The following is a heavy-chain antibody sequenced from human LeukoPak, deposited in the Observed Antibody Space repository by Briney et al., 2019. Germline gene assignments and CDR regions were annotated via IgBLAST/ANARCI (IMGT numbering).Heavy chain of an antibody. CDR3: ARTNTTGTTGGWFDP. CDR1: GGTLTSYT. V-gene: IGHV1-69*02. Sequence: SVKVSCKASGGTLTSYTISWVRQATGQGLDWMGRIIPILGIANYAQKFQGRVTITADKSTSTAYMELSSLRSEDTAVYYCARTNTTGTTGGWFDPWGEGTLVTVSS. D-gene: IGHD1-1*01. CDR2: IIPILGIA. J-gene: IGHJ5*02.